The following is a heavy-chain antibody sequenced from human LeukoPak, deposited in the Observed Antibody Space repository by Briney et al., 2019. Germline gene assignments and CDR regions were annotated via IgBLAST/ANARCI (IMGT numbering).Heavy chain of an antibody. J-gene: IGHJ4*02. CDR3: ARGLMGGYPYFEN. Sequence: GGSLRLSCAASGFTFSSYAMTWVRQAPGKGLEWVSHINWNGNTIGYGDSVKGRFTISRDNAKNSLYLQMNSLRAEVTAFYYCARGLMGGYPYFENWGQGTLVTVSS. V-gene: IGHV3-20*04. CDR2: INWNGNTI. D-gene: IGHD3-22*01. CDR1: GFTFSSYA.